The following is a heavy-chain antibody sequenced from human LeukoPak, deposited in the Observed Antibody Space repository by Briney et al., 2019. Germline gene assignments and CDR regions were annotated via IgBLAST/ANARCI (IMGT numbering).Heavy chain of an antibody. J-gene: IGHJ5*02. Sequence: GGSLRLSCVGTGFSFKSVSLSWVRQAPGKGLEWVAFMGHFAGDIFYADSVKGRFNISRDDAKDSVYLQMNSLRVDDTAVYFCARDPYTGSMFDLWGHGTLVAVSS. V-gene: IGHV3-21*01. D-gene: IGHD1-1*01. CDR2: MGHFAGDI. CDR3: ARDPYTGSMFDL. CDR1: GFSFKSVS.